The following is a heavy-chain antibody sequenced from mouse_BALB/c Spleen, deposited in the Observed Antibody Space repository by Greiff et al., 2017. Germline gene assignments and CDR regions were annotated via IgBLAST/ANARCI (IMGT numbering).Heavy chain of an antibody. D-gene: IGHD2-1*01. CDR3: ARSGGNYPYYYAMDY. CDR2: ISSGSSTI. J-gene: IGHJ4*01. CDR1: GFTFSSFG. Sequence: EVKVEESGGGLVQPGGSRKLSCAASGFTFSSFGMHWVRQAPEKGLEWVAYISSGSSTIYYADTVKGRFTISRDNPKNTLFLQMTSLRSEDTAMYYCARSGGNYPYYYAMDYWGQGTSVTVSS. V-gene: IGHV5-17*02.